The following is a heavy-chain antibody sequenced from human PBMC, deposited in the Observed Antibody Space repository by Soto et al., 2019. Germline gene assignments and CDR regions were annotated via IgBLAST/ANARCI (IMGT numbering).Heavy chain of an antibody. D-gene: IGHD5-12*01. CDR3: ARVEMATITDYWYFDL. Sequence: QVQLVQSGAEVKKPGSSVKVSCKASGGTFSSYAISWVRQAPGQGLEWMGGIIPIFGTANYAQKFKGRVTITADKPTSTAYMELSSLRCEDTAVYYCARVEMATITDYWYFDLWGRGTLVTVSS. CDR1: GGTFSSYA. V-gene: IGHV1-69*06. J-gene: IGHJ2*01. CDR2: IIPIFGTA.